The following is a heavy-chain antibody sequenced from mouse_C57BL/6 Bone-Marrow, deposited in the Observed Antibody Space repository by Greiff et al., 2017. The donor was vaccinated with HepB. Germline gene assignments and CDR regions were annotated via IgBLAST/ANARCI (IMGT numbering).Heavy chain of an antibody. V-gene: IGHV5-2*01. CDR2: INSDGGST. CDR1: EYEFPSHD. Sequence: VQLKESGGGLVQPGESLKLSCESNEYEFPSHDMSWVRKTPEKRLELVAAINSDGGSTYYPDTMVRRFIISRDNTKKTLYLQMSSLRSEDTALYYCARPFLTSAWFAYWGQGTLVTVSA. J-gene: IGHJ3*01. D-gene: IGHD1-1*01. CDR3: ARPFLTSAWFAY.